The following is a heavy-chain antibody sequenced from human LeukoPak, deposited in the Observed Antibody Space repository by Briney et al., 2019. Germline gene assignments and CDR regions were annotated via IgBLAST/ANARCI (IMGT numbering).Heavy chain of an antibody. CDR3: ARDLVDTAMVETGLSDY. CDR2: INPNSGGT. J-gene: IGHJ4*02. CDR1: GYTFTGYY. V-gene: IGHV1-2*02. Sequence: ASVKVSCKASGYTFTGYYMHWVRQAPGQGLEWMGWINPNSGGTNYAQKFQGRVTMTRDTSISTAYMELSRLRSDDTAVYYCARDLVDTAMVETGLSDYWGQGTLVTVSS. D-gene: IGHD5-18*01.